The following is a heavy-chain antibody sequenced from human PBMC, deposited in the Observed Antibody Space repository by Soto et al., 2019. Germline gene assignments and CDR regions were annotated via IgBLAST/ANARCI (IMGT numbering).Heavy chain of an antibody. V-gene: IGHV4-61*01. CDR3: ARDTRIAVAGTKDGNWFDP. D-gene: IGHD6-19*01. CDR2: IYYSGST. Sequence: QVQLQESGPGLVKPSETLSLTCTVSGGSVSSGSYYWSWIRQPPGKGLEWIGYIYYSGSTNYNPSLKRRVNISVDTSKNQFSLKLSSVTAADTAVYYCARDTRIAVAGTKDGNWFDPWGQGTLVTVSS. J-gene: IGHJ5*02. CDR1: GGSVSSGSYY.